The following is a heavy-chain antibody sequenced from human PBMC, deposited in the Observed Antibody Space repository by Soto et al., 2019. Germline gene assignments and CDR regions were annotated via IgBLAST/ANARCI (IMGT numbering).Heavy chain of an antibody. D-gene: IGHD6-13*01. CDR1: GGTFSSYA. V-gene: IGHV1-69*13. J-gene: IGHJ4*02. CDR3: ARVHSSSYHYFNY. CDR2: IIPIFGTA. Sequence: AASVKVSCKASGGTFSSYAISWVRQAPGQGLEWMGGIIPIFGTANYAQKFQGRVTITADESTSTAYMELSSLRSEDTAVYYCARVHSSSYHYFNYWGQGTLVTVSS.